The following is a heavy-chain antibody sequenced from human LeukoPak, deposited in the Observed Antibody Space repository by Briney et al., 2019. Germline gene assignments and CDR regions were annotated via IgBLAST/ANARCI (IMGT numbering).Heavy chain of an antibody. J-gene: IGHJ4*02. CDR2: FFLKGST. CDR1: GYSITSAYY. D-gene: IGHD4-23*01. Sequence: SETLSLTCTVSGYSITSAYYWGWIRQPPGKGLEWIGSFFLKGSTYYNPSLKSRVTISVDTSKNQFSLTLSSVTAADTAVYYCARGGGGKSFDYWGQGTLVTVSS. CDR3: ARGGGGKSFDY. V-gene: IGHV4-38-2*02.